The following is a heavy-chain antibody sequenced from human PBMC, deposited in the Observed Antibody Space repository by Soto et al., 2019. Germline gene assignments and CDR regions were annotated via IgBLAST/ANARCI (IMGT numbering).Heavy chain of an antibody. D-gene: IGHD2-15*01. V-gene: IGHV4-59*01. CDR2: ISDRGST. J-gene: IGHJ5*02. CDR3: ARGEGYCSGANCHSHNWFDP. CDR1: GGSISGYY. Sequence: PSETLSLTCTVSGGSISGYYWSWIRQPPGKGLEWIGYISDRGSTNYNPSLKSRVTISVDTSQNQFSVKLSSVTAADTALYYCARGEGYCSGANCHSHNWFDPRGQGTLVTVSS.